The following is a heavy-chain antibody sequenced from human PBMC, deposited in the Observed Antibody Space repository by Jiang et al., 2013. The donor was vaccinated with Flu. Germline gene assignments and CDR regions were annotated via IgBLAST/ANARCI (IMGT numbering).Heavy chain of an antibody. J-gene: IGHJ5*02. V-gene: IGHV3-11*01. Sequence: YISSSGSTIYYADSVKGRFTISRDNAKNSLYLQMNSLRAEDTAVYYCARDRVEGWDWFDPWGQGTLVTVSS. D-gene: IGHD3-10*01. CDR3: ARDRVEGWDWFDP. CDR2: ISSSGSTI.